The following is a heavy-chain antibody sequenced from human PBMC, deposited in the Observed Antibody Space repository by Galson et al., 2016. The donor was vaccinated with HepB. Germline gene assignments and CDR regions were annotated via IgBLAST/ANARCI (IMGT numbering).Heavy chain of an antibody. D-gene: IGHD3-10*01. J-gene: IGHJ4*02. CDR2: KYHSGST. CDR1: GGSISSGGYS. V-gene: IGHV4-30-2*01. CDR3: ARAMGDY. Sequence: TLSLTCTVSGGSISSGGYSWTWIRQPPGKGLEWIGYKYHSGSTYYNPSLKSRLSISVDRSTNPFYLRLGSVTAADTAVYYCARAMGDYWGQGILVTVSS.